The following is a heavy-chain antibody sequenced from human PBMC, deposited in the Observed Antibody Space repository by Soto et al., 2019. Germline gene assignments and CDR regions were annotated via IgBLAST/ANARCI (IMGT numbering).Heavy chain of an antibody. D-gene: IGHD2-15*01. CDR3: AREDKYCSGGSCYHSSSFVIDY. CDR1: GCSISSYY. CDR2: IYTSGST. Sequence: SESLSLACAVSGCSISSYYWSWIRQPAGKGLEWIGRIYTSGSTNYNPSPKSRVTMSVDTSKNQFSLKLSSVTAADTAVYYCAREDKYCSGGSCYHSSSFVIDYWGQGTLVTVSS. J-gene: IGHJ4*02. V-gene: IGHV4-4*07.